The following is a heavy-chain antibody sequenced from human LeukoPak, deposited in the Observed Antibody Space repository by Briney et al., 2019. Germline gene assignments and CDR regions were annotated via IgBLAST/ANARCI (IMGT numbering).Heavy chain of an antibody. Sequence: PSETLSLTCTVSGGSISNYYWSWIRQPPGKGLEWIGYIYYSGSTNYNPSLRSRVTISVDSSKNQFSLKLSSVTAADTAVYYCARGGGWYDSWGRGTLVTVSS. J-gene: IGHJ5*01. CDR3: ARGGGWYDS. D-gene: IGHD4-23*01. CDR1: GGSISNYY. CDR2: IYYSGST. V-gene: IGHV4-59*01.